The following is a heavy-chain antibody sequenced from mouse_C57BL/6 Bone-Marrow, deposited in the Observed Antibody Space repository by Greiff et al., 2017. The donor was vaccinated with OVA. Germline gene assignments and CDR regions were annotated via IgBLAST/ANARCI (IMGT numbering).Heavy chain of an antibody. Sequence: QVQLQQPGAELVKPGASVKMSCKASGYTFPSYWITWVKQRPGQGLEWIGDIYPGSGSTNHNEKFKSKATLTVDTSSSTAYMQLSSMRSEDSAVYYCERWVLPSYWGQGTLVTVSA. V-gene: IGHV1-55*01. D-gene: IGHD2-3*01. CDR2: IYPGSGST. CDR3: ERWVLPSY. J-gene: IGHJ3*01. CDR1: GYTFPSYW.